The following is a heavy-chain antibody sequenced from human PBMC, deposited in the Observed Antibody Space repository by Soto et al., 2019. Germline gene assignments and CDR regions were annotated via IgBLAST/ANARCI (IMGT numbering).Heavy chain of an antibody. CDR2: NSAYNGNT. CDR1: GYTSVSYG. CDR3: ARGIATGKLDP. Sequence: ASVKVSCKASGYTSVSYGISWVRQAPGQGLEWMGWNSAYNGNTNYAQKFQGRVTMTTDTSTSTAYMELRSLRSEDTAVYYCARGIATGKLDPWGQGTLVTVSS. D-gene: IGHD2-15*01. J-gene: IGHJ5*02. V-gene: IGHV1-18*01.